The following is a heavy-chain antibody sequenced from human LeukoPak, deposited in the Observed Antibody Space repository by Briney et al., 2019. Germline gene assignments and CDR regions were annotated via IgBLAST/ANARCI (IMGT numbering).Heavy chain of an antibody. J-gene: IGHJ6*02. CDR3: AKEAMVERGSYNGMDV. CDR2: ISGSGGRT. Sequence: QPGGSLILSCAASGFTFSSYGMSWVRQAPGKGLEWVSAISGSGGRTYYADSVKGRFTISRDKSKNTLHLQMNSLRDEDTAVYYCAKEAMVERGSYNGMDVWGQGTTVTVSS. D-gene: IGHD5-18*01. V-gene: IGHV3-23*01. CDR1: GFTFSSYG.